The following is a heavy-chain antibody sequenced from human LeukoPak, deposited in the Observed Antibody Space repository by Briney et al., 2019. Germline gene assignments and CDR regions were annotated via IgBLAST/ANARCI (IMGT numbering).Heavy chain of an antibody. CDR1: GGTFSSYA. CDR2: IIPIFGTA. CDR3: ARSKYDFWSGFRPKAPFDY. Sequence: SVKVSCKASGGTFSSYAISWVRQAPGQGLEWMGGIIPIFGTANYAQKFQGRVTITTDESPSTAYMELSRLRSDDTAVYYCARSKYDFWSGFRPKAPFDYWGQGTLVTVSS. D-gene: IGHD3-3*01. J-gene: IGHJ4*02. V-gene: IGHV1-69*05.